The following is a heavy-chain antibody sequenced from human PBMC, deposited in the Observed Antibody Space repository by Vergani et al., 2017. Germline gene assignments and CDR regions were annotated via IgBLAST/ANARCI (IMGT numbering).Heavy chain of an antibody. J-gene: IGHJ5*02. D-gene: IGHD6-19*01. V-gene: IGHV4-39*01. CDR3: ARHSTVEWLVKLGWIDP. CDR2: IYYSGST. CDR1: GASIRSSNYY. Sequence: QLQLQESCPGLVKPSATLSLICSVSGASIRSSNYYLGWIRQPPGKGLEWIASIYYSGSTYYNPSLKSRVTISVDTSKNHFSLKLSSVTAADTAVYFCARHSTVEWLVKLGWIDPWGQGILVTVSS.